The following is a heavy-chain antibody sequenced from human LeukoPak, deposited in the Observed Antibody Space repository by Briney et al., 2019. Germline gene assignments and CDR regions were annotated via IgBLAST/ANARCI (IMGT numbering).Heavy chain of an antibody. J-gene: IGHJ4*02. CDR1: GYTFTSYY. Sequence: ASVKVSCKASGYTFTSYYMHWVRQAPGQGLEWMGIINPSGGSTSYAQKFQGRVTMTRDTSTSTVYMELSSLRSEDTAVYYCASGSIAVAGTGYFDYWGQGTLVTVSS. CDR2: INPSGGST. V-gene: IGHV1-46*01. CDR3: ASGSIAVAGTGYFDY. D-gene: IGHD6-19*01.